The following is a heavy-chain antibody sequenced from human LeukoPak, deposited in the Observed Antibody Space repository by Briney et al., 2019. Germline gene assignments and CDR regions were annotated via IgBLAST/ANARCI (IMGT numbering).Heavy chain of an antibody. Sequence: ASVKVSCKVSGYTLTELSMHWVRQAPGKGLEWMGGFDPEDGETIYAQKFQGRVTMTEDTSTDTAYMELSSLRSEDTAVYYCATIVVVPAAPRSNWFDPWGQGTLVTVSS. CDR2: FDPEDGET. V-gene: IGHV1-24*01. J-gene: IGHJ5*02. D-gene: IGHD2-2*01. CDR1: GYTLTELS. CDR3: ATIVVVPAAPRSNWFDP.